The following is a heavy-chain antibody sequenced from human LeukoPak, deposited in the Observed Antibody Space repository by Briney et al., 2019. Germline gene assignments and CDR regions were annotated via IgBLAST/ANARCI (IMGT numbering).Heavy chain of an antibody. CDR2: ISGGGDIT. CDR1: GFTFSSYG. Sequence: GGTLRLSCAASGFTFSSYGMSWVRQAPRKGLEWVSAISGGGDITYYADSVKGRFTISRDNSKNTLYLQVNSLRAEDTAVYYCAKRLGISTGYYYMDVWGKGTTVTVSS. V-gene: IGHV3-23*01. CDR3: AKRLGISTGYYYMDV. J-gene: IGHJ6*03. D-gene: IGHD3-9*01.